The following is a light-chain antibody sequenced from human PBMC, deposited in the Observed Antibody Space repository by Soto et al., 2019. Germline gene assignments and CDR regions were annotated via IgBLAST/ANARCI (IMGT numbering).Light chain of an antibody. CDR3: QQYYSTPPVT. CDR1: QSLLYSSNNKNY. J-gene: IGKJ1*01. Sequence: DVVMTQSPDSLAVSLGGRATINCKSSQSLLYSSNNKNYLAWYQQKPGQPPKLLIYWASTRESGVPDRFSGSGSGTDFTLTISSLQAEDVAVYYCQQYYSTPPVTFGQGTKVEIK. CDR2: WAS. V-gene: IGKV4-1*01.